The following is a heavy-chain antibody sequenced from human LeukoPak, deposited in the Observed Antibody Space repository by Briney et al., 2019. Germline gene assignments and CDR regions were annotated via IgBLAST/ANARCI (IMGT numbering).Heavy chain of an antibody. CDR2: MQTNGNT. CDR3: ARGLSNAWEVQAY. V-gene: IGHV4-61*02. J-gene: IGHJ4*02. D-gene: IGHD1-26*01. CDR1: GGSITSGSYF. Sequence: SETLSLTCTVSGGSITSGSYFWTWIRQPARKGLECLGRMQTNGNTNYNPSLKSRVAISIDTSKNQFSLQLSSVTAADTAVSYCARGLSNAWEVQAYWGQGTLVTVSS.